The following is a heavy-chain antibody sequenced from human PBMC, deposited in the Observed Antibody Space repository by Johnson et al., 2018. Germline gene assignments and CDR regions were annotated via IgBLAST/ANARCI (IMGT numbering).Heavy chain of an antibody. CDR1: GGTFSSYT. CDR3: ARGYCYDRRGYGAFDI. D-gene: IGHD3-22*01. J-gene: IGHJ3*02. CDR2: IIPILGTA. V-gene: IGHV1-69*11. Sequence: QVQLVQSGAEVKKPGSSVKVSCKASGGTFSSYTISWVRQAPGQGLEWMGRIIPILGTANYAQKFQGRVTITEDESTGTAYMELSSLRSEDTAGYYFARGYCYDRRGYGAFDIGGQGSLVTVSS.